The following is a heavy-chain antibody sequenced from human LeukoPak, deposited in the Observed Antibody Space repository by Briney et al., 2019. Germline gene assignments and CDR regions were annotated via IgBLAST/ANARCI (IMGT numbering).Heavy chain of an antibody. D-gene: IGHD5-12*01. V-gene: IGHV4-4*07. CDR2: IYTSGGST. CDR3: ARGAQIVPTQHKFPP. J-gene: IGHJ5*02. CDR1: GGSISTYY. Sequence: SETLSLTCTVSGGSISTYYWSWIRQPAGKGLEWIGRIYTSGGSTNYNPSFKSRVTISLDTSKNQFSLNLTSVTAADTAVYYCARGAQIVPTQHKFPPWGQGTLVTVSS.